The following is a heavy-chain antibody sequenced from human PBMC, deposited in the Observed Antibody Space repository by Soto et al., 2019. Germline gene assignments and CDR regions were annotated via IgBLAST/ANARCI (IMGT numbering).Heavy chain of an antibody. CDR3: ARGLGGEYYDFWSGPEGYYGMDV. Sequence: ASVKVSCKASGYTFTSYGISWVRQAPGQGLEWMGWISAYNGNTNYAQKLQGRVTMTTDTSTSTAYMELRSLRSDDTAVYYCARGLGGEYYDFWSGPEGYYGMDVWGQGTTVTVSS. CDR2: ISAYNGNT. D-gene: IGHD3-3*01. J-gene: IGHJ6*02. CDR1: GYTFTSYG. V-gene: IGHV1-18*01.